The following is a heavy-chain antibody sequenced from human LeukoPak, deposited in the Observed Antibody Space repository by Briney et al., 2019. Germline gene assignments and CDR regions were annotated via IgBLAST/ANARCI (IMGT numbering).Heavy chain of an antibody. CDR2: INWIGDTT. CDR3: ATNPPGRTYLQD. V-gene: IGHV3-20*04. D-gene: IGHD1-1*01. CDR1: GFTFDDYG. Sequence: PGGSLRLSCAASGFTFDDYGMTWGRQVPGKGLEWIAEINWIGDTTRYGDSVKGRFTISRDNAKNSLDLQINSLRVEDTAFYYCATNPPGRTYLQDWGQGTLVTVSS. J-gene: IGHJ1*01.